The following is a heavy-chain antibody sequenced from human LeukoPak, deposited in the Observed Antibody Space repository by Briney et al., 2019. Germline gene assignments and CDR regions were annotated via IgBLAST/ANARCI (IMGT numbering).Heavy chain of an antibody. CDR3: APNPRGSRVGAHIFDY. J-gene: IGHJ4*02. D-gene: IGHD2-2*01. CDR1: GFTFSSYA. CDR2: ISGSGGST. Sequence: GGSLRLSCAASGFTFSSYAMSWVRQAPGKGLQWVLAISGSGGSTYYAGSVKGRFTISRDNSKNTLYLQMNSLRAEDTAVYYCAPNPRGSRVGAHIFDYWGQGTLVTVSS. V-gene: IGHV3-23*01.